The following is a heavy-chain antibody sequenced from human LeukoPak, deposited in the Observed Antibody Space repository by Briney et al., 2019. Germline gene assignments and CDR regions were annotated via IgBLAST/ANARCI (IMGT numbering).Heavy chain of an antibody. D-gene: IGHD3-10*01. CDR2: INHSGST. CDR1: GGSFSGYY. V-gene: IGHV4-34*01. CDR3: ARDSVRDYYGSGSYIDY. Sequence: SETLSLTCAVYGGSFSGYYWSWIRQPPGKGLEWIGEINHSGSTNYNPSLKSRVTISVDTSKNQFSLKLSSVTAADTAVYYCARDSVRDYYGSGSYIDYWGQGTLVTVSS. J-gene: IGHJ4*02.